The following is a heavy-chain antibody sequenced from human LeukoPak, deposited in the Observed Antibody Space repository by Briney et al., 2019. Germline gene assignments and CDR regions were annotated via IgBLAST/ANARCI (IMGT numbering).Heavy chain of an antibody. CDR2: ISYDGSNK. CDR3: AKGGSSSGWYYFDY. D-gene: IGHD6-19*01. J-gene: IGHJ4*02. Sequence: GRSLRLSCAASGFTFSSYAMHWVRQAPGKGLEWVAVISYDGSNKYYADSVKGRFTISRDNSKNTLYLQMNSLRAEDTAVYYCAKGGSSSGWYYFDYWGQGTLVTVSS. CDR1: GFTFSSYA. V-gene: IGHV3-30-3*01.